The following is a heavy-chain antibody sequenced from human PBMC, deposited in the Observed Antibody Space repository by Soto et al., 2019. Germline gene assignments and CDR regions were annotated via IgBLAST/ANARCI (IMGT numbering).Heavy chain of an antibody. J-gene: IGHJ6*02. CDR2: IYPGDSDT. CDR1: GYTFTNDL. V-gene: IGHV5-51*01. Sequence: GESLKISCKGSGYTFTNDLIGWVRQMPGKGPEWMGIIYPGDSDTKYNPSFQGQVTISADKSITTTYLQWSSLKASDTAIYYCAASIFYYGMDVWGQGTTVTVSS. CDR3: AASIFYYGMDV.